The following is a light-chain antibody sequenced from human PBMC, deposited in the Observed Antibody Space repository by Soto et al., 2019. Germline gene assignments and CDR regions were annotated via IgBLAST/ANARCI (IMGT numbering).Light chain of an antibody. J-gene: IGLJ1*01. CDR3: SSFTTSSTYV. CDR2: DVS. V-gene: IGLV2-18*02. Sequence: QSVLTQPPSVSGSPGQSVAISCTGTSSDVGSYNRVSWYQQPPGTAPKLMIYDVSSRPSEVPDRFSGSKSGNTASLTISGLQAEDEADYYCSSFTTSSTYVSGTGTKLTVL. CDR1: SSDVGSYNR.